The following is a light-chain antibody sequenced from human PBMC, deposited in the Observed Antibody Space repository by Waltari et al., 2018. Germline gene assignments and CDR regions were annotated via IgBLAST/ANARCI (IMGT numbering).Light chain of an antibody. CDR2: LGS. Sequence: DIVMTQSPLSLPVTPGEPASLSCRSDQSLLHSNGYRYLDWYLQKPGQSPQLLIYLGSHRASGVPDRFSGSGSGTDFTLTISSLQPEDFATYYCQQSYSTPYTFGQGTKLEIK. V-gene: IGKV2-28*01. CDR3: QQSYSTPYT. J-gene: IGKJ2*01. CDR1: QSLLHSNGYRY.